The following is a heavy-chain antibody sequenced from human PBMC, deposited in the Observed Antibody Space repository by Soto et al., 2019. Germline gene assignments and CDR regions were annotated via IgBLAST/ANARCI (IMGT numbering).Heavy chain of an antibody. V-gene: IGHV3-48*04. CDR2: ISSSGSTI. CDR3: ARGGDILTGQNYWYFDL. CDR1: VFTFSNYW. Sequence: GGSLRLSCAASVFTFSNYWMHWVRRAPGKGLEWVSYISSSGSTIYYADSVKGRFTISRDNAKNSLYLQMNSLRAEDTAVYYCARGGDILTGQNYWYFDLWGRGTLVPVSS. D-gene: IGHD3-9*01. J-gene: IGHJ2*01.